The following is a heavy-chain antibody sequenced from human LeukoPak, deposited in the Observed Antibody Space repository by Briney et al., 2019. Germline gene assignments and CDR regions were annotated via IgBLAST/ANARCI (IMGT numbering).Heavy chain of an antibody. CDR1: GFTFGSYE. D-gene: IGHD3-16*02. V-gene: IGHV3-48*03. Sequence: QPGGSLRLSCAASGFTFGSYEMNWVRQAPGKGLEWVSYISGSGSTIYYADSVKGRFTISRDNSKNTLYLQMNSLRAEDTAVYYCAKTLYDYVWGSYRLLNPNFDYWGQGTLVTVSS. CDR2: ISGSGSTI. CDR3: AKTLYDYVWGSYRLLNPNFDY. J-gene: IGHJ4*02.